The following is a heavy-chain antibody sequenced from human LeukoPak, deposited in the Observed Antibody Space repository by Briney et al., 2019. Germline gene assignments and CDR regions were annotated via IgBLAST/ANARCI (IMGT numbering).Heavy chain of an antibody. CDR1: GGTFSSYA. D-gene: IGHD5-24*01. Sequence: SVKVSCKASGGTFSSYAISWVRQAPGQGLEWMGGIIPIFGTANYAQKFQGRVTITADESTSTAYMELSSLRFEDTAVYYCARGRDGYNLIDYWGQGTLVTVSS. V-gene: IGHV1-69*13. CDR2: IIPIFGTA. CDR3: ARGRDGYNLIDY. J-gene: IGHJ4*02.